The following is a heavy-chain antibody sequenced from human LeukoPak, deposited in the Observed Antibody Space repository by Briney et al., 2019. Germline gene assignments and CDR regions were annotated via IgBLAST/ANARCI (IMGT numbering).Heavy chain of an antibody. CDR1: GFTFGDYA. CDR3: TRVRITMVRGVIHGTYFDY. D-gene: IGHD3-10*01. CDR2: IRSKAYGGTT. V-gene: IGHV3-49*04. Sequence: GGSLRLSCTASGFTFGDYAMSWVRQAPGKGLEWVGFIRSKAYGGTTEYAASVKGRFTISRDDSKSIAYLQMNSLKTEDTAVYYCTRVRITMVRGVIHGTYFDYWGQGTLVTVSS. J-gene: IGHJ4*02.